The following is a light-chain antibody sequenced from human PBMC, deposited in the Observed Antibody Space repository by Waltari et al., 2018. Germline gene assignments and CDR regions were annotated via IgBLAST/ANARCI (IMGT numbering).Light chain of an antibody. Sequence: QSALPHPRSVSGSTGTSVTISCSGTSSDVGGYNYVSWYQQHPGKAPKLMIYDVSKRPSGVPDRFSGSKSGNTASLTISGLQAEDEADYYCCSYAGSYTFYVFGTGTKVTVL. V-gene: IGLV2-11*01. J-gene: IGLJ1*01. CDR2: DVS. CDR1: SSDVGGYNY. CDR3: CSYAGSYTFYV.